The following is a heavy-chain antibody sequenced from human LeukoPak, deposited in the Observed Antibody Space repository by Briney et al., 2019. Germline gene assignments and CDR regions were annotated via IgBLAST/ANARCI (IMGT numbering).Heavy chain of an antibody. CDR3: ARFRFYYSDGQADSLDL. CDR1: GFTFIGYY. CDR2: ISNSGSTI. V-gene: IGHV3-11*04. J-gene: IGHJ3*01. Sequence: PGGSLRLSCEASGFTFIGYYMAWIRQAPGKGLEWLSSISNSGSTIYYAASVKGRFTISRDNGKNSLYLQMNSLRAEDTAVYYCARFRFYYSDGQADSLDLWGQGTKVTVTS. D-gene: IGHD3-10*01.